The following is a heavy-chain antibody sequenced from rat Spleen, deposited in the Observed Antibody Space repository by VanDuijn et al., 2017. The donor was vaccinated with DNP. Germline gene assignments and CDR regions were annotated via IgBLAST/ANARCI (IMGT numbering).Heavy chain of an antibody. V-gene: IGHV5-25*01. CDR2: LGSGGDRT. J-gene: IGHJ1*01. D-gene: IGHD1-10*01. CDR1: GYTFSNYS. Sequence: EVQLLESGGGLVQPGRSLKLSCAASGYTFSNYSMAWVRQAPKKGLEWVATLGSGGDRTYYPDSVKGRFTISRDNAESSLYLQMNSLKSEDTATYYCARHNNYCFDYWGPGTMVTVSS. CDR3: ARHNNYCFDY.